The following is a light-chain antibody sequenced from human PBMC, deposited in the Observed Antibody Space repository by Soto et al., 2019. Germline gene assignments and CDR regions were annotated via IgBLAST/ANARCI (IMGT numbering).Light chain of an antibody. CDR1: QSLLHSNGYNY. J-gene: IGKJ2*02. V-gene: IGKV2-28*01. CDR2: LGS. Sequence: DIVMTQSPLSLPVTPGEPASISCRSSQSLLHSNGYNYLDWYLQKPGQSPQLLIYLGSNRASGVPDRFSGSGSGPDFTLKISRVEAEDVGVYYCMQALQTRCTFGQGTKLEIK. CDR3: MQALQTRCT.